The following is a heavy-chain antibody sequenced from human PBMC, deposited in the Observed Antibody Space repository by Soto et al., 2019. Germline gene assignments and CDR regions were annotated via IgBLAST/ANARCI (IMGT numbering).Heavy chain of an antibody. D-gene: IGHD5-18*01. Sequence: GGSLRLSCAASGFTFTTYTMGWVRQAPRKGLEWVSYISGSGETTSYAGSVKGRFTISRDNSKNMLYLQMNSLRAEDTAVYYCARRYGSCFDYWGQGTLVTVSS. CDR1: GFTFTTYT. V-gene: IGHV3-23*01. J-gene: IGHJ4*02. CDR3: ARRYGSCFDY. CDR2: ISGSGETT.